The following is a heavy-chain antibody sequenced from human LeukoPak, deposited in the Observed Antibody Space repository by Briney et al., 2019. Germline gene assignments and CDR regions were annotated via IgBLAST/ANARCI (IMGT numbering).Heavy chain of an antibody. CDR1: GGSITSGNYC. CDR3: ARRTMNNFDY. D-gene: IGHD1-1*01. J-gene: IGHJ4*02. Sequence: PSETLSLTCTVSGGSITSGNYCWRWLRQPPGKGLEWIGSVYYSGSTYYNPSLKSRVTISRDTSKNQFSLKVNSVTAADTAVYYCARRTMNNFDYWGQGSLVTVSS. V-gene: IGHV4-39*01. CDR2: VYYSGST.